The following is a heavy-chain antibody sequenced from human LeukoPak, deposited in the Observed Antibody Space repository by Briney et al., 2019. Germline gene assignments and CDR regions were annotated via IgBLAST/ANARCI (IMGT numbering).Heavy chain of an antibody. CDR3: ARDVGGSLDY. Sequence: GGSLRLSCAASGFTFSTYWMAWVRQAPGKGLEWVANIKGDESARHQADSVKGRFTISRDNAQSAVYLQMSSLRGEDTAVYYCARDVGGSLDYWGQGTLV. D-gene: IGHD1-26*01. CDR2: IKGDESAR. V-gene: IGHV3-7*01. CDR1: GFTFSTYW. J-gene: IGHJ4*02.